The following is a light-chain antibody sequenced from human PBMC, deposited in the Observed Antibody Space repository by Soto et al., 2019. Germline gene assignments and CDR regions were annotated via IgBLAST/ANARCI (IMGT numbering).Light chain of an antibody. J-gene: IGKJ5*01. CDR3: QQYNSYS. CDR2: DAS. Sequence: DIQMPQSPSTLSAPVGDRVPITCRASQSISSWLAWYQQKPGKAPKLLIYDASSLESGVPSRFSGSGSGTEFTLTISSLQPDDFATYYCQQYNSYSFGRGTRLEI. CDR1: QSISSW. V-gene: IGKV1-5*01.